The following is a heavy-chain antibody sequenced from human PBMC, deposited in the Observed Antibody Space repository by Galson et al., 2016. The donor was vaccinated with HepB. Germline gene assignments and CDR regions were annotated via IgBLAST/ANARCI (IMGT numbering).Heavy chain of an antibody. V-gene: IGHV4-39*01. CDR2: MYYSGST. Sequence: SKTLSLTCSVSGASASSHYWGWIRQPPGKGLEWIGSMYYSGSTNYNPSLKSRVTISVDTAKNQFSLKLKSVTAADTAVYYCARHPPSGYYYYGLDVWGQGTTVTVSS. J-gene: IGHJ6*02. D-gene: IGHD1-26*01. CDR3: ARHPPSGYYYYGLDV. CDR1: GASASSHY.